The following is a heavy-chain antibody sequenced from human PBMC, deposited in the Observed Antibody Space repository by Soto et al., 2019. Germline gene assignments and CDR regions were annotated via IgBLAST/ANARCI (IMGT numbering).Heavy chain of an antibody. CDR2: IYYSGST. Sequence: SETLSLTCTVSGGSISSGGYYWSWIRQHPGKGLEWIGYIYYSGSTYYNPSLKSRVTISVDTSKNQFSLKLSSVTAADTAVYYCAREMRAASDAFDTWGQGTMVTVSS. D-gene: IGHD6-25*01. CDR1: GGSISSGGYY. CDR3: AREMRAASDAFDT. J-gene: IGHJ3*02. V-gene: IGHV4-31*03.